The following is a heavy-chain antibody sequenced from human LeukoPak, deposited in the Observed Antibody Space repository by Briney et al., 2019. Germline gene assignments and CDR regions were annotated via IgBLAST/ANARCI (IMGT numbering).Heavy chain of an antibody. J-gene: IGHJ4*02. CDR2: INPHSGGT. Sequence: ASVKVSCKASGYTFTYYYIHWVRQAPGQGLEWMGWINPHSGGTNYGQNFQDRVTMTRDTSISTAYMDLSRLRSDDTAVYYCARGSWFGDLLYAQPAYYFDYWGQGTLVTVSS. CDR1: GYTFTYYY. D-gene: IGHD3-10*01. CDR3: ARGSWFGDLLYAQPAYYFDY. V-gene: IGHV1-2*02.